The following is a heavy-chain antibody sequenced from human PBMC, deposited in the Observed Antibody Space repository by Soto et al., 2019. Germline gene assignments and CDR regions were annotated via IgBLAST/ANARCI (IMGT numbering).Heavy chain of an antibody. CDR1: GFTFNSYA. Sequence: GGSLRLSCGASGFTFNSYAINWVRQAPGKGLEWVSVISSGGGRTYYADSVKGRFTISRDNSKNTLYLQMNSLRAEDTAVYYCAKAERYYYDSSGLDCWGQGTLVTVSS. V-gene: IGHV3-23*01. D-gene: IGHD3-22*01. J-gene: IGHJ4*02. CDR3: AKAERYYYDSSGLDC. CDR2: ISSGGGRT.